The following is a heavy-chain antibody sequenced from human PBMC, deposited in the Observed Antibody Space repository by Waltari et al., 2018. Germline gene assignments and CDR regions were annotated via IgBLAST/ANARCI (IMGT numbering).Heavy chain of an antibody. J-gene: IGHJ6*02. D-gene: IGHD6-13*01. CDR3: AGSRGGAAAGTYYYGMDV. Sequence: QVQLVQSGAEVKKPGASVKVSCKASGYTFTSYGISWVRQARGPGLEWMGWVSAYNGNTNYAQKLQGRVTMTTDTSTSTAYMELRSLRSDDTAVYYCAGSRGGAAAGTYYYGMDVWGQGTTVTVSS. V-gene: IGHV1-18*04. CDR2: VSAYNGNT. CDR1: GYTFTSYG.